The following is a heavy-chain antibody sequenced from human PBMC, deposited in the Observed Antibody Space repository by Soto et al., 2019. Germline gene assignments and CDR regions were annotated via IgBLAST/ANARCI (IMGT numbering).Heavy chain of an antibody. CDR2: INSDGSST. D-gene: IGHD6-13*01. Sequence: GGSLRLSCAASGFTFSSYWMHWVRQAPGKGLVWVSRINSDGSSTSYADSVKGRFTISRDNAKNTLYLQMNSLRAEDTAVYYCAKGYSSSWDWYFDLWGRGTLVTVSS. CDR3: AKGYSSSWDWYFDL. CDR1: GFTFSSYW. V-gene: IGHV3-74*01. J-gene: IGHJ2*01.